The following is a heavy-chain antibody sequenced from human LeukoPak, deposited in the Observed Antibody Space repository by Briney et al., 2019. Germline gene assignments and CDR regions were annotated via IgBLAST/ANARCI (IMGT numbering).Heavy chain of an antibody. D-gene: IGHD5/OR15-5a*01. CDR3: ARDSVSRRYFDL. J-gene: IGHJ2*01. CDR2: IIPIFGTA. V-gene: IGHV1-69*13. Sequence: SVKVSCKASGGTSSSYAISWVRQAPGQGLEWMGGIIPIFGTANYAQKFQGRVTITADESTSTAYMELSSLRSEDTAVYYCARDSVSRRYFDLWGRGTLVTVSS. CDR1: GGTSSSYA.